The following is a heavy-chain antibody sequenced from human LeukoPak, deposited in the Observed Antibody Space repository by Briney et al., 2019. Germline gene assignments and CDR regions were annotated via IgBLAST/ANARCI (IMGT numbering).Heavy chain of an antibody. CDR3: ARHSSQRWDLDY. V-gene: IGHV4-39*01. D-gene: IGHD1-26*01. CDR1: GDSISSSNYY. Sequence: SGTLSLTCTVSGDSISSSNYYWGWHRQPPGKGLVWFGIIYYSGRTNSNPSLKSRVTISVDRSKDQFSLKLSSVTAADTAVYYCARHSSQRWDLDYWGQGTLVTVSS. J-gene: IGHJ4*02. CDR2: IYYSGRT.